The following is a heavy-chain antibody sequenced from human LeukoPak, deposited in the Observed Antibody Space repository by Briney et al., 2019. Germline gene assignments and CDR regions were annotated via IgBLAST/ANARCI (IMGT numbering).Heavy chain of an antibody. CDR2: IYYSGST. J-gene: IGHJ3*02. CDR1: GGSISSYY. Sequence: SETLSLTCTVSGGSISSYYWSWIRQPPGKGLEWIGYIYYSGSTNYNPSLKSRVTISVDTSKNQFSLKLSSVTAADTAVYYCARGVTMVRGPRAFDIWGQGTMVTVSS. V-gene: IGHV4-59*01. D-gene: IGHD3-10*01. CDR3: ARGVTMVRGPRAFDI.